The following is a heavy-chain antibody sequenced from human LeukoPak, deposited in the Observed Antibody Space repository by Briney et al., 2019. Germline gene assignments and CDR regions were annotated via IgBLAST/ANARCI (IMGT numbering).Heavy chain of an antibody. Sequence: SETLSLTGAVYGWTFSGYYRSWIRQPPGKGLEWIGEINHSGSTNYNPSLKSRVTISVDTSKNQFSLKLSSVTAADTAEYYCARDAPREYYYDSSGYDYWGQGTLVTVSS. V-gene: IGHV4-34*01. J-gene: IGHJ4*02. D-gene: IGHD3-22*01. CDR1: GWTFSGYY. CDR3: ARDAPREYYYDSSGYDY. CDR2: INHSGST.